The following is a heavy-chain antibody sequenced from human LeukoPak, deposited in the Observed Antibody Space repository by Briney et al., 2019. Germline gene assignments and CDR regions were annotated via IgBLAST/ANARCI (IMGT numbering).Heavy chain of an antibody. J-gene: IGHJ4*02. CDR1: GYTLTEVS. V-gene: IGHV1-24*01. CDR3: ARATVTYDFWSGYPSYFDS. Sequence: ASVNVSCKVSGYTLTEVSMHWVRQAPGKGLEWMGGFDPEDGETIYAQKFQGRVTMTEDTSTDTAYMELSSLRSEDTAVYYCARATVTYDFWSGYPSYFDSWGQGTLVTVSS. CDR2: FDPEDGET. D-gene: IGHD3-3*01.